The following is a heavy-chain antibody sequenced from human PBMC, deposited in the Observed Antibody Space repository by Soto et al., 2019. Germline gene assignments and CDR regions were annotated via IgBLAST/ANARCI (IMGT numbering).Heavy chain of an antibody. J-gene: IGHJ4*02. V-gene: IGHV3-23*01. Sequence: EVQLLESGGGLVQPGGSLRLSCAASGFTFSSYAMSWVRQAPGKGLEWVSAISGSGGSTYYADSVKGRFTISRDNSKNTLYLQMNSLGAEDTAVYYCAKGTVVVVAANRHYFDYWGQGTLVTVSS. D-gene: IGHD2-15*01. CDR1: GFTFSSYA. CDR2: ISGSGGST. CDR3: AKGTVVVVAANRHYFDY.